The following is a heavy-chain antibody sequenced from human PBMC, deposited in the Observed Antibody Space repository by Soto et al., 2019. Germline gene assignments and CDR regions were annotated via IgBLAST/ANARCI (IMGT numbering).Heavy chain of an antibody. J-gene: IGHJ4*02. Sequence: GESLKISCKGSGYNFAGYWIAWVRQMPGKGLELMGIIYPSDSDTRYRPSFQGQVTISADKSISSAYLQWSSLRASDTAMYYCARGGVSTPSFDYWYRGTPVTAST. CDR1: GYNFAGYW. CDR2: IYPSDSDT. CDR3: ARGGVSTPSFDY. D-gene: IGHD3-3*01. V-gene: IGHV5-51*01.